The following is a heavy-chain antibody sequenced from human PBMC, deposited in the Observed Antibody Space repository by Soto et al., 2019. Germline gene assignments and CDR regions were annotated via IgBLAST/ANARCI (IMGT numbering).Heavy chain of an antibody. J-gene: IGHJ5*02. CDR1: GFTFSGYA. CDR2: ISGSGSNT. Sequence: PGGSLRLSCAASGFTFSGYAMSWVRQAPGKGLERVSTISGSGSNTYYADSVKGRFTISRDNSKNTLYLQMNSLRAEDTAVYYCLIGFIGEVSPALYRLNWFGLWGQGTLVTVSS. D-gene: IGHD2-2*01. CDR3: LIGFIGEVSPALYRLNWFGL. V-gene: IGHV3-23*01.